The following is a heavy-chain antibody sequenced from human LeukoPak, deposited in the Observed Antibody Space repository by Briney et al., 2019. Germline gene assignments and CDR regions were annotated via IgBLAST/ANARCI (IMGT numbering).Heavy chain of an antibody. CDR1: GFTFSDYY. CDR2: ISSSGSTI. CDR3: ARQDILTGTHFDY. D-gene: IGHD3-9*01. J-gene: IGHJ4*02. Sequence: GGSLRLSCAASGFTFSDYYMSWIRQAPGKGLEWVSYISSSGSTIYYAESVKGRFTISRDNAKNSLYLQMNSLRAEDTAVYYCARQDILTGTHFDYWGQGTLVTVSS. V-gene: IGHV3-11*01.